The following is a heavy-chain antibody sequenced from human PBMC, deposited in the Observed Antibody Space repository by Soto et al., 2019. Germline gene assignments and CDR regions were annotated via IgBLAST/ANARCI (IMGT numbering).Heavy chain of an antibody. Sequence: ASVNVSCKASGYTFTSYYLHWVRQAPGQGLEWMGIINPSGGSTSYPQKFQARVTMTRDTSTSTVYMELSSLRSEDTAVYYCARGEMVFDYWGQGTLVTVSS. J-gene: IGHJ4*02. V-gene: IGHV1-46*01. D-gene: IGHD2-21*01. CDR1: GYTFTSYY. CDR3: ARGEMVFDY. CDR2: INPSGGST.